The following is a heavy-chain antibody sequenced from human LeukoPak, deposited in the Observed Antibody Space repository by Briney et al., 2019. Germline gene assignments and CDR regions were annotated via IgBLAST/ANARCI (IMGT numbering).Heavy chain of an antibody. D-gene: IGHD3-10*01. CDR3: ARYDGHYYGSGSNYPSGHRTKKFDF. CDR2: ITHSGGT. V-gene: IGHV4-34*01. J-gene: IGHJ4*02. Sequence: SANLFPTCAVYGGSFNGYNWSGSRKPPGKGLGWIGEITHSGGTNYNPSLKSRVTISVDTSKNQVSLKLSSVTAADTAVYYCARYDGHYYGSGSNYPSGHRTKKFDFGGQGTLITVTS. CDR1: GGSFNGYN.